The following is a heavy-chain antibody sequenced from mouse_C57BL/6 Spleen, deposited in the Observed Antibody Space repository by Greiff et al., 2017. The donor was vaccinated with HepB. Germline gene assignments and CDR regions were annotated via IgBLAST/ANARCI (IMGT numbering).Heavy chain of an antibody. V-gene: IGHV1-59*01. CDR1: GYTFTSYW. J-gene: IGHJ1*03. D-gene: IGHD1-1*01. CDR2: IDPSDSYT. Sequence: VQLQQPGAELVRPGTSVKLSCKASGYTFTSYWMHWVKQRPGQGLEWIGVIDPSDSYTNYNQKFKGKATLTVDTSSSTAYMQLSSLTSEDSAVYYCASEVVATRYWYFDVWGTGTTVTVSS. CDR3: ASEVVATRYWYFDV.